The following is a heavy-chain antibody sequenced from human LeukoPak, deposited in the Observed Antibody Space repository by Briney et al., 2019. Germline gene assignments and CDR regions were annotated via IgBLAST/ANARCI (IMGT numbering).Heavy chain of an antibody. CDR1: GYPFSNCD. CDR3: TKASLAFGTKYFDP. Sequence: ASVKVSCKASGYPFSNCDINWVRQAPGQGLEWMGWMNPKSGNTGYGQKFQGRVTMTRVTSITTAYMELRSLRSDDTAVYYCTKASLAFGTKYFDPWGQGTLVTVSS. CDR2: MNPKSGNT. D-gene: IGHD3-10*01. J-gene: IGHJ5*02. V-gene: IGHV1-8*01.